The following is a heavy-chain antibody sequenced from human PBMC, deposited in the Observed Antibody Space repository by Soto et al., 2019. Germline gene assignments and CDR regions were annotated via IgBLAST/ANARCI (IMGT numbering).Heavy chain of an antibody. CDR2: ISSSGNII. CDR1: GFTFSDYY. Sequence: GGSLRLSCAASGFTFSDYYMSWIRQAPGKGLEWVSYISSSGNIIYYADSVKGRFTISRDNAKNSLYLQMNSLRAEDTAVYYCARDPHCSSTSCPTSGFGMDVWGQGTTVTVSS. CDR3: ARDPHCSSTSCPTSGFGMDV. D-gene: IGHD2-2*01. V-gene: IGHV3-11*01. J-gene: IGHJ6*02.